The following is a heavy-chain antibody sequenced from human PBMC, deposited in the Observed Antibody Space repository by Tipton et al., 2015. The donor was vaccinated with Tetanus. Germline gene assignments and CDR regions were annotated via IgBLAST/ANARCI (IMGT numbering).Heavy chain of an antibody. CDR2: IKQDGSET. J-gene: IGHJ4*02. Sequence: SLRLSCAASGFTFSSYSMNWVRQAPGKGLEWVANIKQDGSETDYVDSVKGRFTISRDNAKNSLYLQMNSLGAEDTAVYYCARGVCSSTSCSWLYYFDYWGQGTLVTVSS. CDR3: ARGVCSSTSCSWLYYFDY. V-gene: IGHV3-7*03. CDR1: GFTFSSYS. D-gene: IGHD2-2*01.